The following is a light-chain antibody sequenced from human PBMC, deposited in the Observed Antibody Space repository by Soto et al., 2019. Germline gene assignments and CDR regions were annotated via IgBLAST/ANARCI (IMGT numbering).Light chain of an antibody. CDR2: DAS. J-gene: IGKJ1*01. Sequence: DIQLTQSPSTLSASVGDRVTITCRASQSINTWLAWYRQEPGKAPKLLIHDASSLESGVPSRFSGSGSVTEFTLTISSLQPDDLGTYYCQQYNTNSPWTFGQGTKVEIK. CDR3: QQYNTNSPWT. V-gene: IGKV1-5*01. CDR1: QSINTW.